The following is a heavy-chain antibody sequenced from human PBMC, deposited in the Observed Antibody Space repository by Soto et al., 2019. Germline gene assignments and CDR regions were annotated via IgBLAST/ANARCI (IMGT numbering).Heavy chain of an antibody. J-gene: IGHJ5*02. CDR3: ERGCSFRGWFDP. CDR2: MNPNSGNT. Sequence: QVQLVQSGAEVKKPGASVKVSCKASGYTFTSYDINWVRQATGQGLEWMGWMNPNSGNTGYAQKFQGRVTMTRNTSISTGYMELSSLRSEDTAVYYCERGCSFRGWFDPWGQGTLVTVSS. V-gene: IGHV1-8*01. CDR1: GYTFTSYD. D-gene: IGHD2-15*01.